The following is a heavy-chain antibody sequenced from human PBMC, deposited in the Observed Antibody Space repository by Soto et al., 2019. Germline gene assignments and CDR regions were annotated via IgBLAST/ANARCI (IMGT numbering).Heavy chain of an antibody. J-gene: IGHJ4*02. D-gene: IGHD3-22*01. Sequence: PGGSLRLSCAASGFTFSSYGMHWVRQAPGKGLEWVAVIWYDGSNKYYADSVKGRFTISRDNSKNTLYLQMNSLRAEDTAVYYCAKVWYYYDSSGYFLYYFDYWGQGTLVTVSS. V-gene: IGHV3-33*06. CDR2: IWYDGSNK. CDR3: AKVWYYYDSSGYFLYYFDY. CDR1: GFTFSSYG.